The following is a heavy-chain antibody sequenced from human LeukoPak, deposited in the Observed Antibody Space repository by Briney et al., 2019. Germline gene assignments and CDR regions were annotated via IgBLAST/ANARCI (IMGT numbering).Heavy chain of an antibody. J-gene: IGHJ4*02. V-gene: IGHV5-51*01. D-gene: IGHD2-8*01. Sequence: GESQKISCKGSGYSFTNYWIGWVRQMPGKGLEWMGIIHPGDSDTRYSPTFQGQVTISIDKSISTAYLQWSSLKASDTAMYYCARSPFYYFDYWGQGTLVSVPS. CDR2: IHPGDSDT. CDR3: ARSPFYYFDY. CDR1: GYSFTNYW.